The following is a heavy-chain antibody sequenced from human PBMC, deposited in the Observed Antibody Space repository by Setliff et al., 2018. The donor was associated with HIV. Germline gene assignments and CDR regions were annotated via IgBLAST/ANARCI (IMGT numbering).Heavy chain of an antibody. CDR1: GFTSTNSA. Sequence: SVKVSCKTSGFTSTNSAIQWVRQARGQRLEWIGWIVVGSGNTNYAQKLQKRVTITWDTSTITAFMELSSLRSEDTAVYYCAADQDLWFGELVTWAQGTLVTVSS. V-gene: IGHV1-58*02. CDR3: AADQDLWFGELVT. CDR2: IVVGSGNT. J-gene: IGHJ4*02. D-gene: IGHD3-10*01.